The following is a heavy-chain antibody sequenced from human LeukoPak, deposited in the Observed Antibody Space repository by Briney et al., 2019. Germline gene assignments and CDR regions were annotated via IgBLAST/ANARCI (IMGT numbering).Heavy chain of an antibody. CDR2: FYYGGST. V-gene: IGHV4-30-4*07. Sequence: PSETLSLTRAVSGGSISRGGYSWSWIRQPPGKGLEWIGYFYYGGSTNYNPSLKSRVTISVDTSKNQFSLKLSSVTAADTAVYYCARRMPQRITMVRGVTRLGQKFDYWGQGTLVTVSS. J-gene: IGHJ4*02. CDR3: ARRMPQRITMVRGVTRLGQKFDY. CDR1: GGSISRGGYS. D-gene: IGHD3-10*01.